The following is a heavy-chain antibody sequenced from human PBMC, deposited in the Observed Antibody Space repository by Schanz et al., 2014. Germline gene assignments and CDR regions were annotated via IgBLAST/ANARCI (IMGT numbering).Heavy chain of an antibody. CDR2: INSRSNFI. CDR1: RIIFGTYS. J-gene: IGHJ3*02. D-gene: IGHD5-12*01. V-gene: IGHV3-21*01. CDR3: AGAVATIRADSFDI. Sequence: EVQLVESGGGLVKPGGSLRLSCTASRIIFGTYSMNWIRQTPKGLEWVSSINSRSNFIYYADSVKGRFTISRDNAKNSLYHQMNSLRAEDTAVYYCAGAVATIRADSFDIWGRGTMVAVSS.